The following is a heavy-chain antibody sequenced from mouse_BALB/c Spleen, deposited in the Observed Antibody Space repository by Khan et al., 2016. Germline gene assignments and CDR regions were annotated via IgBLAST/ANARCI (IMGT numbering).Heavy chain of an antibody. CDR3: AITPTAYYAMDY. CDR1: GYSITSDYA. J-gene: IGHJ4*01. D-gene: IGHD1-2*01. CDR2: IIYSGST. V-gene: IGHV3-2*02. Sequence: EVQLQESGPGLVKPSQSLSLTCTVTGYSITSDYAWNWIRQFPGNKLEWMGYIIYSGSTRYYPSLKSRISVTRDTSKNQFFLQLNSVTTEDTATXYCAITPTAYYAMDYWGQGTSVTVSS.